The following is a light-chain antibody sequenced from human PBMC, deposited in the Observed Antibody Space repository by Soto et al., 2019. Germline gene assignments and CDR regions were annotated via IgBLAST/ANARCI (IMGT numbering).Light chain of an antibody. CDR3: QQYGTSPYT. CDR2: GAS. V-gene: IGKV3-20*01. CDR1: QSVSSSY. J-gene: IGKJ2*01. Sequence: EIVLTQSPGTLSLSPGERATLSCRASQSVSSSYLAWYQQKPGQAPRLLIYGASSRATGIPDRFSGSGSGTYFPLTSRRVEPDDFVVYYCQQYGTSPYTFGQGTKLEIK.